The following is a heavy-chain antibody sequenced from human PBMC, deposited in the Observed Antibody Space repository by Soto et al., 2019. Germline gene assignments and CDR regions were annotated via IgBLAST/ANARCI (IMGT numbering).Heavy chain of an antibody. D-gene: IGHD1-1*01. J-gene: IGHJ6*02. CDR3: ARDRRMTTGTGAGMDV. V-gene: IGHV3-48*03. Sequence: PGGSLRLSCAASGFTFSSYEMNWVRQAPGKGLEWVSYISSSGSTIYYADSVKGRFTISRDNDKNSLYLQMNSLRAEDTAVYYCARDRRMTTGTGAGMDVWGQGTTVTVSS. CDR2: ISSSGSTI. CDR1: GFTFSSYE.